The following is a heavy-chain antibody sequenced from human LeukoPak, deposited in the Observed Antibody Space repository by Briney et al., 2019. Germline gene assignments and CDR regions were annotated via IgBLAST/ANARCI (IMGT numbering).Heavy chain of an antibody. D-gene: IGHD3-3*01. J-gene: IGHJ3*02. V-gene: IGHV3-30-3*01. CDR1: GLTFSSYA. CDR3: ARVRGAFDI. CDR2: ISYDGSNK. Sequence: GGSLRLSCAASGLTFSSYAMHRVRQAPGKGLEWVAVISYDGSNKYYADSVKGRFTISRDNSKNTLYLQMNSLRAEDTAVYYCARVRGAFDIWGQGTMVTVSS.